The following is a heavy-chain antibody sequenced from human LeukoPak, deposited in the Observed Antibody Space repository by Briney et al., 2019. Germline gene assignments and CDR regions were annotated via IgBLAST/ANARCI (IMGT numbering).Heavy chain of an antibody. CDR2: ISYRGTT. J-gene: IGHJ4*02. CDR1: AYSISSGFH. D-gene: IGHD1-7*01. CDR3: ARLQDIWNFSDY. V-gene: IGHV4-38-2*02. Sequence: SETLSLTCTVSAYSISSGFHWAWIRPPPGRGMEWIASISYRGTTYFNPSLKSRVTISTDTSKNHFSLKLSFVTAADTAVYYCARLQDIWNFSDYWGQGALVTVSS.